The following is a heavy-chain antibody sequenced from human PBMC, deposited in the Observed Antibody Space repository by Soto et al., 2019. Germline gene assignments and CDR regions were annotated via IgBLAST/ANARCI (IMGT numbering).Heavy chain of an antibody. CDR3: VHPRSTVQIPPT. D-gene: IGHD4-17*01. Sequence: GGSLRLSCSASGFTFSMFSMHWVRQAPGKGLEYVSGISSNGDSTYYADSVKGRFTISRDNSKNTLYLQMSSLRAVDTAVYYCVHPRSTVQIPPTWGQETLVTVSS. CDR1: GFTFSMFS. V-gene: IGHV3-64D*06. CDR2: ISSNGDST. J-gene: IGHJ5*02.